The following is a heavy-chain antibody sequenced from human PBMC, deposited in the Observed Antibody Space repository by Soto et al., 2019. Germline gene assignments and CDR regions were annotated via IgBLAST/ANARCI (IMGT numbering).Heavy chain of an antibody. CDR1: GYTFTNYG. CDR3: ARVPSYLPGDY. J-gene: IGHJ4*02. Sequence: QIQLVQSGPEVKNPGASVKVSCKTSGYTFTNYGFIWVRQAPRQGLELMGWISAYNGDTKVPQKFQGRLTLTTDTSTSTASKEPRSLRSDDTAVYYCARVPSYLPGDYWGQGTLVTVSS. D-gene: IGHD3-10*01. V-gene: IGHV1-18*01. CDR2: ISAYNGDT.